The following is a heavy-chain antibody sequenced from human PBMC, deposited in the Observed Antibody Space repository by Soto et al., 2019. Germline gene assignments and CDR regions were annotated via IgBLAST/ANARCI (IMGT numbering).Heavy chain of an antibody. J-gene: IGHJ5*02. Sequence: SQTLSLTCAISVDSVSSNSAAWNLISKSPSRGLEWLGRTYYRSKLYNDYAHSVKSRITINPDTSKNQFSLQLNSVTPEDTAVYYCARSRSKTDNRFDPWGQGTLVTVFS. CDR1: VDSVSSNSAA. CDR3: ARSRSKTDNRFDP. V-gene: IGHV6-1*01. CDR2: TYYRSKLYN.